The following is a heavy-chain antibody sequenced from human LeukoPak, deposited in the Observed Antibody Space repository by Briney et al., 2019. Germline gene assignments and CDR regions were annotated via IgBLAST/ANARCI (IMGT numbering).Heavy chain of an antibody. CDR2: IYYSGSA. V-gene: IGHV4-39*01. D-gene: IGHD1-26*01. Sequence: PSETLSFTCAVSGGSIISSAYSWGWIRQPPGKGLEYIGNIYYSGSAYYNPSLKSRVTLSVDTSNNQFSLRLTSVTAADTAVYYCATLAGESWGQGTLVTVSS. J-gene: IGHJ5*02. CDR3: ATLAGES. CDR1: GGSIISSAYS.